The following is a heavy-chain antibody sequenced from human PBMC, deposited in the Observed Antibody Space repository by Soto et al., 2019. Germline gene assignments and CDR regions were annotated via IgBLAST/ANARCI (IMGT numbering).Heavy chain of an antibody. CDR1: GGSISSGGYY. D-gene: IGHD4-17*01. Sequence: SETLSLTCTVSGGSISSGGYYWSWIRQHPGKGLEWIGYIYYSGSTYYNPSLKSRVTISVDTSKNQFSPKLSSVTAADTAVYYCASSVYGDWTKNWFDPWGQGTLVTVSS. CDR2: IYYSGST. J-gene: IGHJ5*02. V-gene: IGHV4-31*03. CDR3: ASSVYGDWTKNWFDP.